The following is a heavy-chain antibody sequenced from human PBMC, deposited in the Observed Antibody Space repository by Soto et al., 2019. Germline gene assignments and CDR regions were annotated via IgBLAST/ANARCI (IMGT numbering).Heavy chain of an antibody. V-gene: IGHV1-69*02. Sequence: QVHLEQSGAEVKKPGSSVKVSCKAAGGTFSTYTLIWVRQAPGQGLELMGRIIPMLTVTNSAQKFQGRVTLTADKSTSTAFMELTSLTSDDTAVYYCSIGSWSAETFDVWGQGTMVTVSS. CDR1: GGTFSTYT. CDR3: SIGSWSAETFDV. D-gene: IGHD2-2*01. CDR2: IIPMLTVT. J-gene: IGHJ3*01.